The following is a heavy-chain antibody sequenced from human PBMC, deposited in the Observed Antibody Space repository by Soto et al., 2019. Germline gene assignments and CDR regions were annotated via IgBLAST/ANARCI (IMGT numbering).Heavy chain of an antibody. CDR1: GGTFSKYG. J-gene: IGHJ5*02. Sequence: QLVQSGAEVTKPGSSVKVSCQAFGGTFSKYGVSWVRQAPGQGLQWMGGITPMLGTSTITQRFHDRVTLTADAVTTVACMELNSLTSEDTASYYCATYRPGSSGADWCDPWGQGTVVTVSP. V-gene: IGHV1-69*01. CDR3: ATYRPGSSGADWCDP. D-gene: IGHD6-19*01. CDR2: ITPMLGTS.